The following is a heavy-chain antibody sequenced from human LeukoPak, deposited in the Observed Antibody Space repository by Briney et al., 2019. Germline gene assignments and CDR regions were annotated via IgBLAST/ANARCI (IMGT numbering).Heavy chain of an antibody. J-gene: IGHJ4*02. V-gene: IGHV1-2*02. CDR3: ARNYGSNSWSGDYDY. CDR1: GYTFTGYY. CDR2: INPNSGGT. D-gene: IGHD4-23*01. Sequence: ASVKVSCKASGYTFTGYYMHWVRQAPGQGLEWMGWINPNSGGTNYAQKFQGRVTMTRDTSISTAYMELSRLRSDDTAVYYCARNYGSNSWSGDYDYWGQGTLVTVSS.